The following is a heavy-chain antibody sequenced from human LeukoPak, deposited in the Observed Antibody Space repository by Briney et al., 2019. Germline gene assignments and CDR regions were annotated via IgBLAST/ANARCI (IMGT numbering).Heavy chain of an antibody. CDR1: GGTFSSYA. CDR2: IIPIFGTA. CDR3: AILYYYDSSGYYKIFDY. J-gene: IGHJ4*02. V-gene: IGHV1-69*13. D-gene: IGHD3-22*01. Sequence: ASVKVSCKASGGTFSSYAISWVRQAPGQGLEWMGGIIPIFGTANYAQKFQGRVTITADESTSTAYMELSSLGSEDTAVYYCAILYYYDSSGYYKIFDYWGQGTLVTVSS.